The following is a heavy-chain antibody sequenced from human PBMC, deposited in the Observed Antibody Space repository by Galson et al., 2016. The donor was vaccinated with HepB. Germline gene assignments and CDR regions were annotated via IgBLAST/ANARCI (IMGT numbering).Heavy chain of an antibody. CDR1: GFTYAAYA. Sequence: SLRLSCAASGFTYAAYAIAWVRQAPGKGLQWVASVSGSGVATYYADSVKGRFTISRDENKNTVYLQMNSLRAEDTAVYYCAKVTRGGGTSTYHWDRRYFQNSLDVWGQGTTVIVSS. D-gene: IGHD1-20*01. J-gene: IGHJ6*02. CDR2: VSGSGVAT. V-gene: IGHV3-23*01. CDR3: AKVTRGGGTSTYHWDRRYFQNSLDV.